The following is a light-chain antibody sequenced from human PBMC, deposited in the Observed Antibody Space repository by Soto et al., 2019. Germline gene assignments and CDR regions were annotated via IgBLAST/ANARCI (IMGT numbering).Light chain of an antibody. CDR3: SSYAGNNNLV. Sequence: QSALTQPPSASGSPGQSVTISCTGTSSDVGGYNYVSWYQQHPGKAPKLMIYEVSKRPSGVPDRFSGSKSGNTASLTVSGLQVEDEDDYYCSSYAGNNNLVFGGGTKLTVL. CDR1: SSDVGGYNY. CDR2: EVS. J-gene: IGLJ3*02. V-gene: IGLV2-8*01.